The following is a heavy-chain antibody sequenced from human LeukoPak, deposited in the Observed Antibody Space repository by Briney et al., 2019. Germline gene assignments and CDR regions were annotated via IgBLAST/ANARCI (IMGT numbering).Heavy chain of an antibody. J-gene: IGHJ6*03. V-gene: IGHV3-43D*03. Sequence: PGGSLRLSCAASGFTFDDYAMHWVRQAPGKGLERVSLISWDGGSTYYADSVKGRFTISRDNSKNSLYLQMNSLRAEDTALYYCAKDGVRNGYVYYYYMDVWGKGATVTVSS. CDR2: ISWDGGST. CDR3: AKDGVRNGYVYYYYMDV. D-gene: IGHD5-12*01. CDR1: GFTFDDYA.